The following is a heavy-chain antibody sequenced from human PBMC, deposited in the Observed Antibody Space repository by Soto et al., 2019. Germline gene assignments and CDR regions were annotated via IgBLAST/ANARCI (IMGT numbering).Heavy chain of an antibody. Sequence: KSGPTLVYPTQTLTLTCTFSGFSLSTSGVGVGWIRQPPGKALEWLALIYWDDDKRYSPSLKSRLTITKDTSKNQVVLTMTNMDPVDTATYYCAYRDSSGYYFDYWGQGTLVTVSS. D-gene: IGHD3-22*01. CDR1: GFSLSTSGVG. CDR2: IYWDDDK. CDR3: AYRDSSGYYFDY. J-gene: IGHJ4*02. V-gene: IGHV2-5*02.